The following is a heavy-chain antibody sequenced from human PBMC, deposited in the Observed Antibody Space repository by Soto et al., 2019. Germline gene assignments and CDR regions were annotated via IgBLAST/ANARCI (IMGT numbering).Heavy chain of an antibody. CDR2: ISGSGGST. D-gene: IGHD3-22*01. Sequence: GGSLRLSCAASGFTFSWEWMHWVRQAPGKGLEWVSAISGSGGSTYYADSVKGRFTISRDNSKNTLYLQMNSLRAEDTAVYYCAKDYYDSSGYYYRYFQHWGQGTLVTVSS. CDR1: GFTFSWEW. V-gene: IGHV3-23*01. CDR3: AKDYYDSSGYYYRYFQH. J-gene: IGHJ1*01.